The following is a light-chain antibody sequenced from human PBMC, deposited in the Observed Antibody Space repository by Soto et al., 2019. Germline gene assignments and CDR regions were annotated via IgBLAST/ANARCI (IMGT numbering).Light chain of an antibody. J-gene: IGLJ2*01. CDR2: DND. Sequence: QSVLTQPPSVSAAPGQKVTISCSGSSSNIGNNYVSWYQQIPGTAPKLLIYDNDERPSGNPDRFSASKSGASATLGITGLQTGDEADYYCGTWDSSLSAVVFGGGTKLTVL. V-gene: IGLV1-51*01. CDR3: GTWDSSLSAVV. CDR1: SSNIGNNY.